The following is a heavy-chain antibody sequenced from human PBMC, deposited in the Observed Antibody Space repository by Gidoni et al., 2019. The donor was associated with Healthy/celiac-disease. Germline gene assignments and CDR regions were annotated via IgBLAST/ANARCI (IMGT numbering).Heavy chain of an antibody. D-gene: IGHD3-3*01. V-gene: IGHV1-8*01. CDR2: MNPNHGNA. Sequence: VQLVQTGAEAKKPGASVTVSSNASGYTFTSCDINWVRQATGQGLEWMRWMNPNHGNASYAQKYPSRVAMTRNTSMSTAYMEMNNLGSEDTTVYYWAGGWGGSNYWGQGTLVTVSS. CDR1: GYTFTSCD. J-gene: IGHJ4*02. CDR3: AGGWGGSNY.